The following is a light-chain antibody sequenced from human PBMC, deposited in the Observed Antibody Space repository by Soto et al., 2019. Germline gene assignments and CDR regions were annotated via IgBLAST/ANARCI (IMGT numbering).Light chain of an antibody. CDR3: SSYTNKDTLL. CDR2: DGT. Sequence: QSVLTQPASVSGSPGQSITISCTGTSSDVGGYDHVSWYQQHPGKAPKLIIYDGTVRPSGISPRFSGSKSDNTASLAVSGLQPEDEADYYCSSYTNKDTLLFGGGTKLTVL. CDR1: SSDVGGYDH. J-gene: IGLJ3*02. V-gene: IGLV2-14*03.